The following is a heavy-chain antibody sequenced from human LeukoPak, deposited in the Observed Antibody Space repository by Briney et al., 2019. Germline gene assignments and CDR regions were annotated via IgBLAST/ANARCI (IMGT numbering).Heavy chain of an antibody. V-gene: IGHV3-30*03. D-gene: IGHD6-13*01. J-gene: IGHJ4*02. Sequence: GRSLRLSCAASGFTFSSYGMHWVRQAPGKGLEWVAVISYDGSNKYYADSVKGRFTISRDNSKNTLYLQMNSLRAEDTAVYYCAREAAAAGENYFDYWGQGTLVTVSS. CDR2: ISYDGSNK. CDR1: GFTFSSYG. CDR3: AREAAAAGENYFDY.